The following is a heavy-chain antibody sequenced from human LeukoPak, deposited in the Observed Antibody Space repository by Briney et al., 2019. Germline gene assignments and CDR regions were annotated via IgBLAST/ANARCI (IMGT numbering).Heavy chain of an antibody. CDR2: ISSSSSTI. D-gene: IGHD5-12*01. J-gene: IGHJ4*02. CDR1: GFTFSSSE. Sequence: PGGSLRLSCAASGFTFSSSEMNWVRQAPGKGLEWVSYISSSSSTIYYADSVKGRFTISRDNAKNSLYLQMNSLRAEDTAVYYCARDIGGYSGYDNTDWGQGTLVTVSS. V-gene: IGHV3-48*01. CDR3: ARDIGGYSGYDNTD.